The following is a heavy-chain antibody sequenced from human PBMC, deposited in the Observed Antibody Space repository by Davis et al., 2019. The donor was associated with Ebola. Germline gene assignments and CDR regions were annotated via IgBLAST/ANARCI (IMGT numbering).Heavy chain of an antibody. CDR1: GFSLSTSW. V-gene: IGHV3-7*01. CDR2: IDGDGTLK. Sequence: PGGSLRLSCAASGFSLSTSWMDWVRQAPGKGLEWVANIDGDGTLKNYMDSVKGRFTISRDNTRNALYLQMSSLRVEDTGVYFCSRVLDDWGTGTLVTVSS. CDR3: SRVLDD. J-gene: IGHJ4*02.